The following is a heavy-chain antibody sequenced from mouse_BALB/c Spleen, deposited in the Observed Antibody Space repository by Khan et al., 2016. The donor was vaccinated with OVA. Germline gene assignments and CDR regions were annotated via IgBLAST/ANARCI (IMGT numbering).Heavy chain of an antibody. Sequence: QVQLQQPGAELVKPGAPVKLSCKAAGYTFSSYWMHWVKQRPGQGLEWIGEIDPSDSHTNYNQKFKGKATLNVDKSSSTAYMHLSSLTSEDSAVYYCARSYYYGSSTWFAYWGQGTLVTVSA. V-gene: IGHV1-69*02. CDR1: GYTFSSYW. D-gene: IGHD1-1*01. CDR2: IDPSDSHT. J-gene: IGHJ3*01. CDR3: ARSYYYGSSTWFAY.